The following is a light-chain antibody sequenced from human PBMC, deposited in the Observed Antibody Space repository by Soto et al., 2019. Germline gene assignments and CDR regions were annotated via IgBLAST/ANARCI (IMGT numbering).Light chain of an antibody. CDR3: SSYTGSSTVV. V-gene: IGLV2-14*01. Sequence: QSALTQPASVSGSPGQSITISCTGTRSDVGGYNYVSWYQQHPGKAPKLMIYEVSNRPSGVSNRFSGSKSGNTASLTISGLQAEDEADYYCSSYTGSSTVVFGGGTKLTVL. J-gene: IGLJ2*01. CDR1: RSDVGGYNY. CDR2: EVS.